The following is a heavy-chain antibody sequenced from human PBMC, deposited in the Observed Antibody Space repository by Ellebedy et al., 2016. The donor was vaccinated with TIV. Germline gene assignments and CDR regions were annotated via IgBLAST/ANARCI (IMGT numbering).Heavy chain of an antibody. CDR2: IKQDGSDK. Sequence: GESLKISCAASGFTFSSSWMTWVRQAPGKGLEWVANIKQDGSDKFYVDSVRGRFTISRDNAKNSLYLQMNSLRAEDTAVYYCARDSGYDTFDYWGQGILVTVSS. J-gene: IGHJ4*02. CDR1: GFTFSSSW. V-gene: IGHV3-7*01. D-gene: IGHD5-12*01. CDR3: ARDSGYDTFDY.